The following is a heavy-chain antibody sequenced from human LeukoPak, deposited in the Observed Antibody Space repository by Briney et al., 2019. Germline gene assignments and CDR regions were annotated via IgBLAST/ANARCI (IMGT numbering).Heavy chain of an antibody. CDR1: GGSISSSSYY. J-gene: IGHJ5*02. Sequence: SETLSLTCTVSGGSISSSSYYWGWIRQPPGKGLEWIGSIYYSGSTYYNPSLKSRVTISVDTSKNQFSLKLSSVTAADTAVYYCASRGRSSSSPFDPWGQGTLVTVSS. D-gene: IGHD6-6*01. CDR2: IYYSGST. V-gene: IGHV4-39*07. CDR3: ASRGRSSSSPFDP.